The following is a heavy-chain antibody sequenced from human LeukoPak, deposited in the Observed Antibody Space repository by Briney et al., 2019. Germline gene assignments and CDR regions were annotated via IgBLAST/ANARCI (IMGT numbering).Heavy chain of an antibody. J-gene: IGHJ4*02. V-gene: IGHV3-48*04. D-gene: IGHD3-22*01. CDR3: AKDFSRITMSGPGN. Sequence: PGGSLRLSCAASGFTFSSYSMNWVRQAPGKGLEWVSYISSSSSTVYYTDSVKGRFTMSRDNAKNTLYLQMNSLRAEDTAVYYCAKDFSRITMSGPGNWGQGTLVTVSS. CDR1: GFTFSSYS. CDR2: ISSSSSTV.